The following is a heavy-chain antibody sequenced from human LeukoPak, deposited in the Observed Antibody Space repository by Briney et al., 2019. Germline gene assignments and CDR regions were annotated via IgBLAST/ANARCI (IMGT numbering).Heavy chain of an antibody. V-gene: IGHV1-8*02. D-gene: IGHD5-18*01. CDR1: GYTFTGYY. J-gene: IGHJ4*02. Sequence: ASVKVSCKASGYTFTGYYIHWVRQATGQGLEWMGWVNPNSGNTGYAQKFQGRVIMTRNTSISTAYMEVSSLRSEDTAVYYCAKRGYSYGDFDYWGQGTLVTVSS. CDR3: AKRGYSYGDFDY. CDR2: VNPNSGNT.